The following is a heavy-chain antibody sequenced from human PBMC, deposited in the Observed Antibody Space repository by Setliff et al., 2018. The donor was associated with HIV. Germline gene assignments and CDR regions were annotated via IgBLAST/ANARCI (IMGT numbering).Heavy chain of an antibody. CDR1: DDSISSYY. Sequence: SETLSLTCTVSDDSISSYYWSWIRQPPGKGLEWIGYIYYTGTTKYNPSLKSRVTISIDTSKNQFSLKLTSVTAADTAVYYCVKAVAAPSWFDPWGQGTLVTVSS. D-gene: IGHD2-15*01. CDR3: VKAVAAPSWFDP. J-gene: IGHJ5*02. CDR2: IYYTGTT. V-gene: IGHV4-59*12.